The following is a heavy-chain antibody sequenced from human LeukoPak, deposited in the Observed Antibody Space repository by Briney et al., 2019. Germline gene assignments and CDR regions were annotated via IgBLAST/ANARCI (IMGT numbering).Heavy chain of an antibody. J-gene: IGHJ6*04. V-gene: IGHV1-24*01. CDR3: ATAPLGIAVAGNYYGMDV. CDR1: GYTLTELS. D-gene: IGHD6-19*01. CDR2: FDPEDGET. Sequence: ASVKVSCKVSGYTLTELSMHWARQAPGKGLEWMGGFDPEDGETIYAQKFQGRVTMTEDTSTDTAYMELSSLRSEDTAVYYCATAPLGIAVAGNYYGMDVWGKGTTVTVSS.